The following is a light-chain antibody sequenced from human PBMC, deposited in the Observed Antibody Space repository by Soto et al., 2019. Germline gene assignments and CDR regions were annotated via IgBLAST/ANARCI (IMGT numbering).Light chain of an antibody. CDR2: DVS. CDR1: SSDVGGYNY. J-gene: IGLJ2*01. V-gene: IGLV2-14*01. CDR3: SSYTSSSTL. Sequence: QSALTQPASASGSPGQSITISCTGTSSDVGGYNYVSWYQQHPGKAPKLMIYDVSNRPSGVSNRFSGSKSGNTASLTISGLHAEDEADYYCSSYTSSSTLFGGGTKVTVL.